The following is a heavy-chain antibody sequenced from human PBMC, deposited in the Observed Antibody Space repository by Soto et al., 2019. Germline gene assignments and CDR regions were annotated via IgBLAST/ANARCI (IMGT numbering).Heavy chain of an antibody. CDR3: ARGNYGSGSNYYYGMDV. J-gene: IGHJ6*02. V-gene: IGHV3-33*01. D-gene: IGHD3-10*01. Sequence: QVQLVESGGGVVQPGRSLRLSCAASGFTFSRYGMHWVRQAPGKGLEWVAVVWFDGSQKYYGDSVKGRFTITRDNSENXXYLEMNSLRAEDTAVYYCARGNYGSGSNYYYGMDVWGQGTTVIVSS. CDR2: VWFDGSQK. CDR1: GFTFSRYG.